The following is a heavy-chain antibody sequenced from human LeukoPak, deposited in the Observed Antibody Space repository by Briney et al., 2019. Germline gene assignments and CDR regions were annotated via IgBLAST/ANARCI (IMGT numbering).Heavy chain of an antibody. V-gene: IGHV3-53*01. CDR3: ASCSWPYYFDY. Sequence: PGGSLRLSCAASGFTFSSYAMSWVRQAPGKGLEWVSVIYSGGSTYYADSVKGRFTISRDNSKNTLYLQMNSLRAEDTAVYYCASCSWPYYFDYWGQGTLVTVSS. D-gene: IGHD3-10*02. CDR2: IYSGGST. CDR1: GFTFSSYA. J-gene: IGHJ4*02.